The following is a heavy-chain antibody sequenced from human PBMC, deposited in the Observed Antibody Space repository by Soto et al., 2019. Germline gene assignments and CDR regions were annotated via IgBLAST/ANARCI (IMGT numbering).Heavy chain of an antibody. D-gene: IGHD6-13*01. CDR3: ARVDELKQQLSY. Sequence: EVQLVESGGGLVQPGGSLRLSCEASGFTFSSYSMNWVRQAPGKGLEWVSYISSSSSTIYYADSVKGRFTISRDKAKNSLYLPMNSLRDGDTAVYYCARVDELKQQLSYWGQGTLVTVSS. CDR1: GFTFSSYS. CDR2: ISSSSSTI. V-gene: IGHV3-48*02. J-gene: IGHJ4*02.